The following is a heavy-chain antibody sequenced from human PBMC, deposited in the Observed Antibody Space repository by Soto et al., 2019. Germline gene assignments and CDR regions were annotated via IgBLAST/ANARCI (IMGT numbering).Heavy chain of an antibody. D-gene: IGHD3-3*01. CDR3: ARGGTVLRFLEWAKGGYYYYGMDV. J-gene: IGHJ6*02. CDR1: GGSISSYY. Sequence: QVQLQESGPGLVKPSETLSLTCTISGGSISSYYWSWLRQPAGKGLEWIGRIYTSGSTNYNPSLKSRVTMSADTSKNPFSLKLISVTASDTAVYYCARGGTVLRFLEWAKGGYYYYGMDVWGQGTTVTVSS. V-gene: IGHV4-4*07. CDR2: IYTSGST.